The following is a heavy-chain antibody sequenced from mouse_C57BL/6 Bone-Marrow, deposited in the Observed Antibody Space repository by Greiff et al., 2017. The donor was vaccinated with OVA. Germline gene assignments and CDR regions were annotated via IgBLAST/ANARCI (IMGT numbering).Heavy chain of an antibody. CDR2: IDPANGNT. V-gene: IGHV14-3*01. CDR1: GFNIKNTY. Sequence: VQLKESVAELVRPGASVKLSCTASGFNIKNTYMHWVKQRPEQGLEWIGRIDPANGNTKYAPKFQGKATITADTSSNTAYLQLSSLTSEDTAIYYCARKARGRYYAMDYWGQGTSVTVSS. J-gene: IGHJ4*01. CDR3: ARKARGRYYAMDY.